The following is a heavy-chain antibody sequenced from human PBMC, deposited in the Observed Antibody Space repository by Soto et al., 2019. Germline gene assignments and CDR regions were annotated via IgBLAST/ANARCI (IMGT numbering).Heavy chain of an antibody. D-gene: IGHD3-22*01. Sequence: WASVKVSCKASGYTFTSYGISWVRQAPGQGLEWMGWISAYNGNTNYAQKLQGRVTMTTDTSTSTAYMELRSLRSDDTAVYYCARNDNYYDSSGYYYAYWGQGTLVTVSS. J-gene: IGHJ4*02. CDR1: GYTFTSYG. V-gene: IGHV1-18*04. CDR2: ISAYNGNT. CDR3: ARNDNYYDSSGYYYAY.